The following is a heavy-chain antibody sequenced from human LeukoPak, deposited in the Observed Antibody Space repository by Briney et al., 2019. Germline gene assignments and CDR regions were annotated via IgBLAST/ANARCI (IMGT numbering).Heavy chain of an antibody. D-gene: IGHD3-22*01. J-gene: IGHJ5*02. CDR3: AREENRYYCDSSGPHGGDWFDP. Sequence: SETLSLTCAVYGGSFSGYYWSWIRQPPGKGLEWIGEINHSGSTNYNPSLKSRVTISVDTSKNQFSLKLSSVTAADTAVYYCAREENRYYCDSSGPHGGDWFDPWGQGTLVTVSS. CDR2: INHSGST. V-gene: IGHV4-34*01. CDR1: GGSFSGYY.